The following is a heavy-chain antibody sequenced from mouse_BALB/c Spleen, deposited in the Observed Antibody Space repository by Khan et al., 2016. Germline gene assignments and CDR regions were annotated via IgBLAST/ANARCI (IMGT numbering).Heavy chain of an antibody. Sequence: QVQLKQSGPGLVQPSQSLSITCTVSGFSLTSYGVHWVRQSPGKGLEWLGVLWSGGSTAYNAAFMSRLSTTTDNSTSQVFFKMNSLQADDTARYYCAKNYCGSSYFDYWGQGTTLTVSS. CDR1: GFSLTSYG. CDR3: AKNYCGSSYFDY. V-gene: IGHV2-5*01. CDR2: LWSGGST. D-gene: IGHD1-1*01. J-gene: IGHJ2*01.